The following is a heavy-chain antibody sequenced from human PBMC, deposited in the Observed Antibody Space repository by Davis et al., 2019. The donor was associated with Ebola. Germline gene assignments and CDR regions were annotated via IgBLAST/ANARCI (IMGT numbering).Heavy chain of an antibody. V-gene: IGHV4-34*01. CDR1: GGSFSVYW. J-gene: IGHJ1*01. D-gene: IGHD3-22*01. Sequence: SETLSLTCAVYGGSFSVYWWSWIRQPPGKGLEWIGEINQSGRPNYSPSLKSRVTISVDTSKNQFSLKLSSVTAADTAVYYCARSPPMYYYDSSGYVSRAEYFQHWGQGTLVTVSS. CDR2: INQSGRP. CDR3: ARSPPMYYYDSSGYVSRAEYFQH.